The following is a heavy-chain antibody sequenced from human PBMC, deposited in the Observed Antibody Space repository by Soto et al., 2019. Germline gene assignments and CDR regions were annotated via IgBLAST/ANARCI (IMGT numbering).Heavy chain of an antibody. Sequence: SETLSLTCAVYGGSFSGYYWSWIRQPPGKGLEWIGEINHSGSTNYNPSLKSRVTISVDTSKNQFSLKLSSVTAADTAVYYCARVISVYYYYGMDVWGQGTTVTVSS. CDR3: ARVISVYYYYGMDV. CDR2: INHSGST. V-gene: IGHV4-34*01. CDR1: GGSFSGYY. D-gene: IGHD3-3*02. J-gene: IGHJ6*02.